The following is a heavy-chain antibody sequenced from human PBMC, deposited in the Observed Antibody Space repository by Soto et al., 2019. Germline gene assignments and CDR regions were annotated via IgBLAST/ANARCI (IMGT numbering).Heavy chain of an antibody. D-gene: IGHD3-3*01. CDR2: VSYDGNKK. V-gene: IGHV3-30*18. CDR3: AKLRLASYSAFWSGYPL. CDR1: GFSFGSFA. Sequence: QVLLVESGGGVVQPGGSLRLSCTTGGFSFGSFAMHWVRQAPGKGLEWLAVVSYDGNKKNYIDSVKGRFTISRDNSQHTLFLQMNSLRPEDTAVYYCAKLRLASYSAFWSGYPLWGRGTRVSVSS. J-gene: IGHJ4*02.